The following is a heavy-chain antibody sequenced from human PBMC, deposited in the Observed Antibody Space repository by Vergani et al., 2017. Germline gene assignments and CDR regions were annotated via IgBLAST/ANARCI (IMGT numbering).Heavy chain of an antibody. CDR2: IYYSGST. V-gene: IGHV4-59*01. CDR1: GGSISSYY. J-gene: IGHJ4*02. D-gene: IGHD5-18*01. Sequence: QLQLQESGPGLVKPSETLSLTCTVSGGSISSYYWSWIRQPPGKGLEWIVYIYYSGSTNYNPSLKSRVTISVDTSKNQFSLKLSSVTAADTAVYYCARGSYGSFREDYWGQGTLVTVSS. CDR3: ARGSYGSFREDY.